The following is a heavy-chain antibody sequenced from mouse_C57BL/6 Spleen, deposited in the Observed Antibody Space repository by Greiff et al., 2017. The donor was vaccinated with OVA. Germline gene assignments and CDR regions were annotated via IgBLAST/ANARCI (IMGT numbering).Heavy chain of an antibody. CDR2: IYPSDSET. D-gene: IGHD1-3*01. Sequence: QVHVKQPGAELVRPGSSVKLSCKASGYTFTSYWMDWVKQRPGQGLEWIGNIYPSDSETHYNQKFKDKATLTVDKSSSTAYMQLSSLTSEDSAVYYCARGITSWFAYWGQGTLVTVSA. CDR1: GYTFTSYW. CDR3: ARGITSWFAY. J-gene: IGHJ3*01. V-gene: IGHV1-61*01.